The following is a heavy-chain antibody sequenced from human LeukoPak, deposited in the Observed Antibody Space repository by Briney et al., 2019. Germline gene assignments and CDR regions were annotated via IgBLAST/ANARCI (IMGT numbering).Heavy chain of an antibody. V-gene: IGHV3-48*03. CDR3: AELGIAMIGGV. J-gene: IGHJ6*04. CDR1: GFTFSSYE. D-gene: IGHD3-10*02. Sequence: GGSLRLSCAASGFTFSSYEMNWVRQAPGEGLEWVSYISSSGSTIYYAHSVKGRFTISRDNAKNSLYLQMNSLRAEDAAVYYCAELGIAMIGGVWGKGDTVTISS. CDR2: ISSSGSTI.